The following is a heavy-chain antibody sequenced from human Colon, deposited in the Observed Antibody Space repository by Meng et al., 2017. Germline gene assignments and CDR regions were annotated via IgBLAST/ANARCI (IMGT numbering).Heavy chain of an antibody. Sequence: VQLREPGPGLVKPAGTLSLTCAVSGASISSTYWWSWVRQPPGKGLEWIGEVHHSGGTNYNPSLKSRVTISVDESNNQYSLSLTSVTAADTAIYYCGRNGAYSIDPWGRGTLVTVSS. CDR3: GRNGAYSIDP. V-gene: IGHV4-4*02. CDR1: GASISSTYW. J-gene: IGHJ5*02. D-gene: IGHD2-15*01. CDR2: VHHSGGT.